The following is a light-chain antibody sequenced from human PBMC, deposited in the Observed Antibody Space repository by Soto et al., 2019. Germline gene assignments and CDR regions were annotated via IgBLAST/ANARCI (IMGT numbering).Light chain of an antibody. J-gene: IGLJ2*01. CDR2: SDN. CDR3: AAWDVSLVV. CDR1: SANIGTNT. V-gene: IGLV1-44*01. Sequence: QSVLTQPPSASGTPGQRVTSSCSGSSANIGTNTVIWYQQLPGAAPKLLIYSDNQRSSGVPDRFSGSKSGTSASLAISGLQSEDEADYYCAAWDVSLVVFGGGTKLTVL.